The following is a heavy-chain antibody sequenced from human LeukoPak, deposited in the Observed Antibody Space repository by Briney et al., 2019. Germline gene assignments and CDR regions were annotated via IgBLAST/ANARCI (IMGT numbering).Heavy chain of an antibody. D-gene: IGHD3-3*01. CDR3: AKYRTIFGVIGIDY. Sequence: GGSLRLSCAASGFTFSNYAMDWVRQAPGKGLEWVASISGSDGSPRYADPVKGRFTISRDNSKNTLYLQMNSLRAEDTAVYFCAKYRTIFGVIGIDYWGQGTLVTVSS. CDR1: GFTFSNYA. V-gene: IGHV3-23*01. J-gene: IGHJ4*02. CDR2: ISGSDGSP.